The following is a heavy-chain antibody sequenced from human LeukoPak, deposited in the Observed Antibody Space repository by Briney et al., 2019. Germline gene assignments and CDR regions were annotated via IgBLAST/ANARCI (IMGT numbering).Heavy chain of an antibody. CDR1: GFTFSSHA. CDR2: ISGNGAGT. Sequence: GGSLRLSCTPSGFTFSSHAMSWVRQAPGKGLEWVSGISGNGAGTYYGDSVKGRFTISRDNAKNSLYLQMNSLRAEDTALYYCAKGGWFGELSAFDYWGQGTLVTVSS. D-gene: IGHD3-10*01. V-gene: IGHV3-23*01. CDR3: AKGGWFGELSAFDY. J-gene: IGHJ4*02.